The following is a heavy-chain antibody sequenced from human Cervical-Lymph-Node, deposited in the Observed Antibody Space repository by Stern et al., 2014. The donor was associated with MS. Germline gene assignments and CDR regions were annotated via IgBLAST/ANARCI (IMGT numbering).Heavy chain of an antibody. CDR1: GYTFTSYG. J-gene: IGHJ6*02. Sequence: QVQLVESGAEVKKPGASVKVSCKASGYTFTSYGISWVRQAPGQGLEWMGWISAYNGNTNYAQKLQGRVTMTTDTSTSTAYMELRSLRSDDTAVYHCARDPRLWSWDYYYYYGMDVWGQGTTVTVSS. D-gene: IGHD3-10*01. CDR3: ARDPRLWSWDYYYYYGMDV. CDR2: ISAYNGNT. V-gene: IGHV1-18*01.